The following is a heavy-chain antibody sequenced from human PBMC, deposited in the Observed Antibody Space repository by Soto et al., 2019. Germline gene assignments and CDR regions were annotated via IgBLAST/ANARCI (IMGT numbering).Heavy chain of an antibody. CDR1: GYTLTELS. J-gene: IGHJ3*02. Sequence: ASVKVSCKVSGYTLTELSMHWVRQAPGKGLEWMGGFDPEDGETIYAQKFQGRVTMTEDTSTDTAYMELSSLRSEDTAVYYCATGYGSVSQNSLDAFDIWGQGTMVTVSS. CDR2: FDPEDGET. D-gene: IGHD3-10*01. CDR3: ATGYGSVSQNSLDAFDI. V-gene: IGHV1-24*01.